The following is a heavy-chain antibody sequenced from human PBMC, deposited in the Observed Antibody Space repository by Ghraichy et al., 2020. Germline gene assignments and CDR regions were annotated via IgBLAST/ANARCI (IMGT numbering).Heavy chain of an antibody. J-gene: IGHJ5*02. V-gene: IGHV4-39*01. CDR2: IYHSVTT. CDR1: GGSVGNSSYY. CDR3: VRPPDWFDP. Sequence: SETLSLTCSVSGGSVGNSSYYWGWIRQPPGKGLEWIGSIYHSVTTYYNPSLKSRVVISVDTSKNQFSLKLSSVTAADTAVYYCVRPPDWFDPWGQGILVTVSS.